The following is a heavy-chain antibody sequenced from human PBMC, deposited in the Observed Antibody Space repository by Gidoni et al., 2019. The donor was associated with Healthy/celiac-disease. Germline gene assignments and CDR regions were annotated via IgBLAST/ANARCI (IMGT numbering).Heavy chain of an antibody. CDR1: GYTFTGYY. Sequence: QVPLVQSGAEVKKPGASVKVSCKASGYTFTGYYMHWVRQAPGQGREWMGWINPNSGGTNYAQKFQGRVTMTRDTSISTAYMELSRLRSDDTAVYYCASNPGITIFGVVMGWFDPWGQGTLVTVSS. D-gene: IGHD3-3*01. J-gene: IGHJ5*02. CDR2: INPNSGGT. V-gene: IGHV1-2*02. CDR3: ASNPGITIFGVVMGWFDP.